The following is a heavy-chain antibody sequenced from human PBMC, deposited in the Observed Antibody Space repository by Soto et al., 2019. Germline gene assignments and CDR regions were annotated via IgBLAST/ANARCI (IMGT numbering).Heavy chain of an antibody. CDR2: LYHSGST. J-gene: IGHJ4*02. D-gene: IGHD5-18*01. Sequence: QLQLQESGSGLVKPSQTLSLTCAVSGGSISSGGYSWSWIRQPPGKGLEWIGCLYHSGSTYYHPSLKSRVTISVDKSKNQFSLKLSSVTAADTAVYYCARAMTAMVQFASWGQGTLVTVSS. CDR3: ARAMTAMVQFAS. V-gene: IGHV4-30-2*01. CDR1: GGSISSGGYS.